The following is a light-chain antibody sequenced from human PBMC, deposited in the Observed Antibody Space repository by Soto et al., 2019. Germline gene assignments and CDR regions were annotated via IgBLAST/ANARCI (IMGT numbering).Light chain of an antibody. CDR1: NSNIGNNY. V-gene: IGLV1-51*01. CDR3: GTWDSSLSAEV. J-gene: IGLJ1*01. CDR2: DNN. Sequence: QSALTQPPSVSATPGRTATISCSGSNSNIGNNYVSWYQQLPGTAPKLLIYDNNKRPSGIPDRFSGSKSGTSATLGITGLQTGDEADYYCGTWDSSLSAEVFGTGTKVTVL.